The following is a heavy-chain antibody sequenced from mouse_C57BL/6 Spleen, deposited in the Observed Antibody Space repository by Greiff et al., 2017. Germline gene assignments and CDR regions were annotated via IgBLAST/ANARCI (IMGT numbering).Heavy chain of an antibody. CDR3: LQDYYGSSWFAY. Sequence: VTLKESVAELVRPGASVKLSCTASGFNIKNTYMHWVKQRPEQGLEWIGRIDPANGNTKYAPKFQGKATITADTSSNTAYLQLSSLTSEDTAIYYCLQDYYGSSWFAYWGQGTLVTVSA. J-gene: IGHJ3*01. V-gene: IGHV14-3*01. CDR2: IDPANGNT. D-gene: IGHD1-1*01. CDR1: GFNIKNTY.